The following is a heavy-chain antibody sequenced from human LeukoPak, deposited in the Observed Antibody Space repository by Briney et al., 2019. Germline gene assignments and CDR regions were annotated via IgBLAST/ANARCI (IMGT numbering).Heavy chain of an antibody. D-gene: IGHD2-8*01. J-gene: IGHJ4*02. Sequence: SETLSLTCAVYGGSFSGYYWGWIRQPPGEGLEYIAYIHYSGSTNYNPSLKSRVTISVDRSMNQFSLTLTSATAADTAVYYCARADTKMVQSFFDNWGPGTPLTVSS. V-gene: IGHV4-59*01. CDR1: GGSFSGYY. CDR2: IHYSGST. CDR3: ARADTKMVQSFFDN.